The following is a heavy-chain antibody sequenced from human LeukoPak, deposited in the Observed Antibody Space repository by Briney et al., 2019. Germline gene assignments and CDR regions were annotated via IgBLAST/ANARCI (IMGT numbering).Heavy chain of an antibody. Sequence: PSETLSLTCTVSGGSISSYCWSWIRQPPGKGLEWIGYIYTSGSTNYNPSLKSRVTISVDTSKNQFSLKLSSVTAADTAVYYCARVYDLFGELALGYWGQGTLVTVSS. CDR1: GGSISSYC. CDR3: ARVYDLFGELALGY. CDR2: IYTSGST. J-gene: IGHJ4*02. D-gene: IGHD3-10*02. V-gene: IGHV4-4*09.